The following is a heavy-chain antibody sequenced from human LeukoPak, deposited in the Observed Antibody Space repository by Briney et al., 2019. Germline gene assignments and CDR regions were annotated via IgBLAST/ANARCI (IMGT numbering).Heavy chain of an antibody. V-gene: IGHV1-69*04. CDR1: GGTFSYYA. J-gene: IGHJ4*02. Sequence: SVKVSCKASGGTFSYYAISWVRQAPGQGLEWMGRIIPILGMPNYAQKFQGRVTITADKSTSTAYMVLSSLRSEDTAVYYCASMWDSSGYYPYFDYWGQGTLVTVSS. D-gene: IGHD3-22*01. CDR3: ASMWDSSGYYPYFDY. CDR2: IIPILGMP.